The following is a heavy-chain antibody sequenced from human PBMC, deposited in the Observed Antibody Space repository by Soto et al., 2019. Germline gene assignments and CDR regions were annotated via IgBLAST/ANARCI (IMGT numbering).Heavy chain of an antibody. CDR2: ISYDGSNK. Sequence: VQLVESGGGVVQPGRSLRLSCAASGFTFSSYAMHWVRQAPGKGLEWVAVISYDGSNKYYADSVKGRFTISRDNSKNTLYLQMNSLRAEDTAVYYCAGSRIAAAGSDYYYGMDVWGQGTTVTVSS. CDR1: GFTFSSYA. V-gene: IGHV3-30-3*01. CDR3: AGSRIAAAGSDYYYGMDV. D-gene: IGHD6-13*01. J-gene: IGHJ6*02.